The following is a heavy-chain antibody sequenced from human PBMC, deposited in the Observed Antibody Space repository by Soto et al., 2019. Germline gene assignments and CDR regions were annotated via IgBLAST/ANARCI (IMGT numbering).Heavy chain of an antibody. V-gene: IGHV1-46*01. D-gene: IGHD3-10*01. CDR3: ARGVYDSGSYSYYGMDV. CDR2: INPSGGSI. J-gene: IGHJ6*02. Sequence: GASVKVSCKASGYTFTSYYMHWVRQAPGQGLEWMGVINPSGGSISYAQKFQGRVTMTRDTSTSTVYMELSCLTSEDTAVYFCARGVYDSGSYSYYGMDVWGQGTTVTVSS. CDR1: GYTFTSYY.